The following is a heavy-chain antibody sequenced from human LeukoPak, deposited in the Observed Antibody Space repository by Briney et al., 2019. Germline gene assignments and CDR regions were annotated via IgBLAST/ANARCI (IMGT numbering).Heavy chain of an antibody. Sequence: GGSLRLSCAASGFTFSNYWMSWVRQAPEKGLEWVANIKQDGSEKYYVDSVKGRFTISRDNAKHSLYLQMNSLRAGDTAVYYCARDPNAFDIWGQGTMVTVSS. V-gene: IGHV3-7*01. CDR3: ARDPNAFDI. CDR2: IKQDGSEK. CDR1: GFTFSNYW. J-gene: IGHJ3*02.